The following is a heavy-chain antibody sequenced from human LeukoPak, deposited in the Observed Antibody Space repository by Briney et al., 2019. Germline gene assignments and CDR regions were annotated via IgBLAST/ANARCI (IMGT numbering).Heavy chain of an antibody. CDR1: GYTFTSYY. CDR3: ARGPLWSRYAFDI. D-gene: IGHD3-10*01. V-gene: IGHV1-46*01. Sequence: ASVKVSCKASGYTFTSYYMHWVRQAPGQGLEWMGIINPSGGSTSYAQKFQGRVTMTRDTSISTAYMELSRLRSDDTAVYYCARGPLWSRYAFDIWGQGTMVTVSS. J-gene: IGHJ3*02. CDR2: INPSGGST.